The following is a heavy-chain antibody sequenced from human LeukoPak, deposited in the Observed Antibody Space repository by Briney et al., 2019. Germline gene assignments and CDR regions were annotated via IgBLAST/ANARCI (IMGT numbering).Heavy chain of an antibody. V-gene: IGHV1-69*16. CDR3: ARVRGSSWYRAEGWFDP. D-gene: IGHD6-13*01. CDR1: GGTFSSYT. CDR2: IIPILGIA. Sequence: GASVKVSCKASGGTFSSYTISWVRQAPGQGLEWMGRIIPILGIANYAQKFQGRVTITTDESTSTAYMELSSLRSEDTAVYYCARVRGSSWYRAEGWFDPWGQGTLVTVSS. J-gene: IGHJ5*02.